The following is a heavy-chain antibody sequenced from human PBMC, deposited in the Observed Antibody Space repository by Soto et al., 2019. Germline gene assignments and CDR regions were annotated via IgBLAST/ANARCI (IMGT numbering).Heavy chain of an antibody. CDR2: IHYSGST. D-gene: IGHD2-2*01. V-gene: IGHV4-59*01. J-gene: IGHJ6*02. CDR1: GSSISSYY. CDR3: ARARYQLLHPYYYGMDV. Sequence: SETLSLTCILSGSSISSYYWSWIRQSPGKGLEWIGYIHYSGSTKSIPSLKSRVTISVDTSRNQVSLKLSSVTAADSAVYFCARARYQLLHPYYYGMDVWGQGTTVTVSS.